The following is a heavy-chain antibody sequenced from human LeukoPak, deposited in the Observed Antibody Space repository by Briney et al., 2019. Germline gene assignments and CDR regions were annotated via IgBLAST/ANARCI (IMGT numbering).Heavy chain of an antibody. D-gene: IGHD1-26*01. Sequence: WETLSLTCAVYGGPFSGYFWSWIRQPPGKGLEWIGEINHSRSTNYNPSLKSRVTISIDTSKNQFSLKLTSVTAADTAVFYCATLVRSGSYYWRWFDPWGQGTLVTVSS. J-gene: IGHJ5*02. CDR2: INHSRST. CDR3: ATLVRSGSYYWRWFDP. V-gene: IGHV4-34*01. CDR1: GGPFSGYF.